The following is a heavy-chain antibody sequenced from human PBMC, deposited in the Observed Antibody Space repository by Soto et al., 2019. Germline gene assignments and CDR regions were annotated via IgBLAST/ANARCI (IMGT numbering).Heavy chain of an antibody. D-gene: IGHD3-10*01. J-gene: IGHJ6*02. V-gene: IGHV3-53*02. CDR3: ARKKPGNYGMDV. Sequence: EVQLVDTGGGLIQPGGSLRLSCAASGFTVSSNNMNWVRQAPGKGLEWVSIIYSGDSTSYAGSVKGRFTISRDNSKNTVFLQMNSLRAEDTAVYYCARKKPGNYGMDVWGRGTTVTVSS. CDR1: GFTVSSNN. CDR2: IYSGDST.